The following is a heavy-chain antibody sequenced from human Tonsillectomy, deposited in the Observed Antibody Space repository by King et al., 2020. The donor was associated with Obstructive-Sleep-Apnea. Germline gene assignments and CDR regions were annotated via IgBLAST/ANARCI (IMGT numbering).Heavy chain of an antibody. CDR3: ARADSSGPSGDYFDY. D-gene: IGHD3-22*01. CDR1: GFTFSSYS. J-gene: IGHJ4*02. V-gene: IGHV3-48*04. CDR2: ISSSSSTI. Sequence: VQLVESGGGLVQPGGSLRLSCAASGFTFSSYSMNWVRQAPGKGLEWVSFISSSSSTIYYADSVKGRFTISRDNAKNSLYLQMNSLRAEDTAVFYCARADSSGPSGDYFDYWGQGTLVTVSS.